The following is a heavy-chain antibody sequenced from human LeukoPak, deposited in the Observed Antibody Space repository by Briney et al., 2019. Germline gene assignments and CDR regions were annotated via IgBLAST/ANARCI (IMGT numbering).Heavy chain of an antibody. V-gene: IGHV3-30-3*01. CDR2: ISYDGSNK. CDR3: ASYDFWRGIFDY. D-gene: IGHD3-3*01. CDR1: GFTFSSYA. Sequence: GGSLRLSCAASGFTFSSYAMHWVRQAPGKGLEWVAVISYDGSNKYYADSVKGRFTISRDNSKNTLYLQMNSLRAEDTAVYYCASYDFWRGIFDYWGQGTLVTVSS. J-gene: IGHJ4*02.